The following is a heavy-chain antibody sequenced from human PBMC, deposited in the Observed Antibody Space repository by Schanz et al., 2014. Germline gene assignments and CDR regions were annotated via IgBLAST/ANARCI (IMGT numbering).Heavy chain of an antibody. CDR1: GFTFSDYS. Sequence: EVQLVESGGGWVQPGGSLRLSCAASGFTFSDYSMHWVRQAPGKGPEWVSYIRSSSTPIYYADSVKGRFTISRDNAKNSLYLQMNSLRAEDTAVYHCVSSGSYWSYAFWGQGTLVTVSS. CDR3: VSSGSYWSYAF. V-gene: IGHV3-48*01. CDR2: IRSSSTPI. D-gene: IGHD3-10*01. J-gene: IGHJ4*02.